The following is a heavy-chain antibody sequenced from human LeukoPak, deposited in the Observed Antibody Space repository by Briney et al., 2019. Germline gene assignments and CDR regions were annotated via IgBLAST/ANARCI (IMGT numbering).Heavy chain of an antibody. CDR2: ISYSGST. CDR1: SGSVSSGSYY. Sequence: SETLSLTCTVSSGSVSSGSYYWSWIRQPPGKGLEWIGYISYSGSTNYNPSLKSRVTISVDTSKNQFSLKLSSVTAADTAVYYCARAYYGSGSYYSNNKYYLDYWGQGTLVTVSS. J-gene: IGHJ4*02. CDR3: ARAYYGSGSYYSNNKYYLDY. D-gene: IGHD3-10*01. V-gene: IGHV4-61*01.